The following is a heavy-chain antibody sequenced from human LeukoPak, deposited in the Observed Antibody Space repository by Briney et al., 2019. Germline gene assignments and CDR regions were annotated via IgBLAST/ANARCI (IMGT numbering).Heavy chain of an antibody. CDR3: ARDPRGSQINFDY. Sequence: ASVKVSCKASGYTFTSYYMHWVRQAPGQGLEWMGWINPNSGGTNYAQKFQGRVTMTRDTSISTAYMELSRLRSDDTAVYYCARDPRGSQINFDYWGQGTLVTVSS. CDR1: GYTFTSYY. V-gene: IGHV1-2*02. J-gene: IGHJ4*02. CDR2: INPNSGGT. D-gene: IGHD3-10*01.